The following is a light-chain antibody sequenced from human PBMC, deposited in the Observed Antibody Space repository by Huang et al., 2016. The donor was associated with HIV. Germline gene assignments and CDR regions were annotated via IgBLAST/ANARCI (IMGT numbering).Light chain of an antibody. CDR1: QDIDAY. V-gene: IGKV1-27*01. CDR3: QKYNDVPRT. J-gene: IGKJ1*01. Sequence: DIQMTQSPSSLSASIGDRITISCRASQDIDAYLAWYQHKPGKVPNRLIYAASTLRSWGPSRFRGSGSGTNFTLTIGSLQPEDVGSYYCQKYNDVPRTFGHGTKVEIK. CDR2: AAS.